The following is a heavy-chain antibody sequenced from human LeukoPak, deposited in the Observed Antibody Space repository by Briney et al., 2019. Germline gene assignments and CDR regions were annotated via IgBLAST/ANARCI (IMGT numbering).Heavy chain of an antibody. CDR2: ISWNSGSI. CDR3: AKDRYSSSWYAFDI. Sequence: GRSLRLSCAASGFTFDDYAMHWVRQAPGKGLEWVSGISWNSGSIGYADSVKGRFTISRDNAKNSLYLQMNSLRAEDMALYYCAKDRYSSSWYAFDIWRQGTMVTVSS. D-gene: IGHD6-13*01. J-gene: IGHJ3*02. CDR1: GFTFDDYA. V-gene: IGHV3-9*03.